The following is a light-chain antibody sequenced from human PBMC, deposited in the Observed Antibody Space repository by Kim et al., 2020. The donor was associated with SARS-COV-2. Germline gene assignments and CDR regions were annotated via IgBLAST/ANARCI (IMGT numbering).Light chain of an antibody. CDR3: QHYNNLPPT. CDR1: QDISNY. CDR2: GAS. V-gene: IGKV1-33*01. Sequence: DIQMTQSPSSLSASVGDRVTITCQASQDISNYLNWYQQKPGKAPKLLIYGASNLETGVPSRFSGSGSGTEFTFTISSLQPEDIATYYCQHYNNLPPTFGGGTKVDIK. J-gene: IGKJ4*01.